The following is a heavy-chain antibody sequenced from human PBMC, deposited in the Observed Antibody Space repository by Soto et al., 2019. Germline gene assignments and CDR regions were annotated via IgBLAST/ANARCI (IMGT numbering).Heavy chain of an antibody. D-gene: IGHD6-13*01. J-gene: IGHJ6*02. V-gene: IGHV4-59*01. Sequence: KQSQTLSLTCTVSGGSISSYYWSWIRQPPGKGLEWIGYIYYSGSTNYNPSLKSRVTISVDTSKNQFSLKLSSVTAADTAVYYCARGGKAWQQLVRPIGYYYYGMDVWGQGTTVTVSS. CDR3: ARGGKAWQQLVRPIGYYYYGMDV. CDR1: GGSISSYY. CDR2: IYYSGST.